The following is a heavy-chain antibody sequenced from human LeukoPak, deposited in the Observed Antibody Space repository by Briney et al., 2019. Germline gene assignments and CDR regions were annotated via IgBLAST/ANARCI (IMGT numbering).Heavy chain of an antibody. D-gene: IGHD2-8*01. CDR2: IADDGKNK. CDR3: ARDNGEWRLNWFDH. Sequence: GGSLRLSCAASGFTFDDYGMIWVRQAPGKGLDWVALIADDGKNKLYADSVKGRFTIYRDNSKNTLYLQMNSLRAEDTAVYYCARDNGEWRLNWFDHWGQGTLVTVSS. J-gene: IGHJ5*02. V-gene: IGHV3-30*03. CDR1: GFTFDDYG.